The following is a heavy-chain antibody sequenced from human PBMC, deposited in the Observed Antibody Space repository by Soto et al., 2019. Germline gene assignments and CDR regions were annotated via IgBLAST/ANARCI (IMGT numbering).Heavy chain of an antibody. CDR2: IYHSGST. CDR3: ARVAGGYDLDY. V-gene: IGHV4-30-2*01. D-gene: IGHD5-12*01. J-gene: IGHJ4*02. Sequence: PSETLALTCAVSVRSTSIRGYSWSWIRQPPGKGLEWIGYIYHSGSTYYNPSLKSRVAISVDRSKNHFSLKLSSVAAADTALYYCARVAGGYDLDYWGQGTLVTVSS. CDR1: VRSTSIRGYS.